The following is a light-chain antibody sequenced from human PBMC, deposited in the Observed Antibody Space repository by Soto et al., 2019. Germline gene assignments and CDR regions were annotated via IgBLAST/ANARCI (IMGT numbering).Light chain of an antibody. CDR2: AAS. CDR1: QSISSY. V-gene: IGKV1-39*01. CDR3: QQSYSTSIT. Sequence: DLQMLQSPSSLSASVGDGVPITGWASQSISSYLNWYQQKPGKANKLLIYAASSLQSGVPSRFSGSGSGTDFTLTISSLQPEEFATYYCQQSYSTSITVGQGTRLEIK. J-gene: IGKJ5*01.